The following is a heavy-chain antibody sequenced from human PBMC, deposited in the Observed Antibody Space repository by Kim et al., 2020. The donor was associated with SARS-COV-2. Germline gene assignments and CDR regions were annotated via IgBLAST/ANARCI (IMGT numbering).Heavy chain of an antibody. D-gene: IGHD3-22*01. V-gene: IGHV1-46*01. J-gene: IGHJ4*02. CDR3: ARVKRASRLIVGGTGYFDY. Sequence: ASVKVSCKASGYTFTSYYMHWVRQAPGQGLEWMGIINPSGGSTSYAQKFQGRVTMTRDTSTSTVYMELSSLRSEDTAVYYCARVKRASRLIVGGTGYFDYWGQGTLVTVSS. CDR2: INPSGGST. CDR1: GYTFTSYY.